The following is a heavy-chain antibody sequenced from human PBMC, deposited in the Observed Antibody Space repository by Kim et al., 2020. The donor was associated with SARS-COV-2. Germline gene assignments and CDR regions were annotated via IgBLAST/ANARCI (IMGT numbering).Heavy chain of an antibody. D-gene: IGHD2-15*01. CDR2: IIPILGIA. V-gene: IGHV1-69*04. Sequence: SVKVSCKASGGTFSSYTISWVRQAPGQGLEWMGRIIPILGIANYAQKFQGRVTITADKSTSTAYMELSSLRSEDTAVYYCARDLEVVAATNDAFDIWGQGTMVTVSS. CDR1: GGTFSSYT. J-gene: IGHJ3*02. CDR3: ARDLEVVAATNDAFDI.